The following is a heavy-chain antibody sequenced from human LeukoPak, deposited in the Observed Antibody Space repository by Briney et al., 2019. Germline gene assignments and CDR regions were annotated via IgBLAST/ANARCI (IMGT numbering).Heavy chain of an antibody. J-gene: IGHJ4*02. V-gene: IGHV4-59*01. CDR3: ARGYCSGGSCSPFDY. CDR1: GGSISCYY. CDR2: IYYSGST. D-gene: IGHD2-15*01. Sequence: PSETLSLTCTVSGGSISCYYWSWIRQPPGKGLEWIGYIYYSGSTNYNPSLKSRVTISVDTSKNQFSLKLSSVTAADTAVYYCARGYCSGGSCSPFDYWGQGTLVTVSS.